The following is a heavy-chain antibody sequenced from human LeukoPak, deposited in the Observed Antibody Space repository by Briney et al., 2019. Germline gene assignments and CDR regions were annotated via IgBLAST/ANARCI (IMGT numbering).Heavy chain of an antibody. CDR2: VHHSGST. CDR1: GGSISSSNW. Sequence: SETLSLTCTVSGGSISSSNWWSWVRQPPGKGLEWIGEVHHSGSTNYNPSLKSRVILLIDKSTNLVSLKLSFVTAADTAVYYCATGDNYRFDYWGQGTLVTVSS. J-gene: IGHJ4*02. V-gene: IGHV4-4*02. D-gene: IGHD5-24*01. CDR3: ATGDNYRFDY.